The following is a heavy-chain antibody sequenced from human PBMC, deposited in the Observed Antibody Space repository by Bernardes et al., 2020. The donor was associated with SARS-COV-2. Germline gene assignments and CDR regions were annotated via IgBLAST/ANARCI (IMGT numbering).Heavy chain of an antibody. V-gene: IGHV3-9*01. CDR3: AKAYYYDSSGYYHYFDY. D-gene: IGHD3-22*01. CDR1: GFTFEDYA. J-gene: IGHJ4*02. Sequence: SLRLSCVASGFTFEDYAMHWVRQAPGKGLEWVSHTSWNSGSIAYADSVKGRFTISRDNAKNSLYLQMNSLRAEDTALYYCAKAYYYDSSGYYHYFDYWGQGTLVTVSS. CDR2: TSWNSGSI.